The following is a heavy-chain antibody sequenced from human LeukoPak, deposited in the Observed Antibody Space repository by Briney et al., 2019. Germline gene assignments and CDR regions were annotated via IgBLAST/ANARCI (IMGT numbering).Heavy chain of an antibody. J-gene: IGHJ6*02. D-gene: IGHD2-15*01. CDR2: IIPIFGTA. CDR3: AMGWWVYYYYYGMDV. V-gene: IGHV1-69*13. CDR1: GGTFSSYA. Sequence: ASVKVSCKASGGTFSSYAISWVRQAPGQGLEWMGGIIPIFGTANYAQKFQGRVTITADESTSTAYMELSSLRSEDTAVYYCAMGWWVYYYYYGMDVWGQGTTVTVSS.